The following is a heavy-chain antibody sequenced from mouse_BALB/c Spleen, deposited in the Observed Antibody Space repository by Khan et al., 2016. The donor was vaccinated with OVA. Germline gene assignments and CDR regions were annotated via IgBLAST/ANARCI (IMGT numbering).Heavy chain of an antibody. J-gene: IGHJ3*01. CDR1: GYPFPDYN. V-gene: IGHV1-18*01. Sequence: VRLQQSGPELVKPGASVKIPCKASGYPFPDYNMDWVKLSHGKSLDWIGDINPNNGYTISNQKFKGKATLTVDKSSSTAYMELRSLTSEDTAVYYCARGVYGSRGAWFAYWGQATLVTVSA. CDR2: INPNNGYT. D-gene: IGHD1-1*01. CDR3: ARGVYGSRGAWFAY.